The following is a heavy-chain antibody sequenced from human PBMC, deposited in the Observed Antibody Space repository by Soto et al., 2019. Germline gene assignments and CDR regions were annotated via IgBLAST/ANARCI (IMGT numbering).Heavy chain of an antibody. D-gene: IGHD3-22*01. CDR2: FDPEDGET. J-gene: IGHJ4*02. Sequence: ASEKVSCKVSGYTLTELSMHWVRQAPGKGLEWMGGFDPEDGETIYAQKFQGRVTMTEDTSTDTAYMELSSLRSEDTAVYYCATDPYYYDSSGYYCDYWGQGTLVTVSS. CDR1: GYTLTELS. V-gene: IGHV1-24*01. CDR3: ATDPYYYDSSGYYCDY.